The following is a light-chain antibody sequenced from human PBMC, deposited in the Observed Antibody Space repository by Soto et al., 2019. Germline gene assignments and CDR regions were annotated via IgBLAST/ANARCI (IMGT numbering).Light chain of an antibody. CDR3: QQRSDWPST. CDR1: QTVSSY. CDR2: DAS. V-gene: IGKV3-11*01. J-gene: IGKJ4*01. Sequence: EIVLTQSPATLSLSPGDRATFSCRASQTVSSYLAWYQQKHGQAPRLLIYDASSRATGIPAKFSGSGSGTDFTLTITSLEPEDFAVYYCQQRSDWPSTFGGGTKVEIK.